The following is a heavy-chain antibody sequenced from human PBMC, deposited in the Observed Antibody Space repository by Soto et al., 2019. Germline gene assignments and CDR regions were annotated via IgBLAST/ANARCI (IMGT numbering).Heavy chain of an antibody. CDR1: GGTFSSYA. V-gene: IGHV1-69*13. CDR3: ARDSDCSSTSCYRPFTYYYGMDV. J-gene: IGHJ6*02. Sequence: SVKVSCKASGGTFSSYAISWVRQAPGQGLEWMGGIIPIFGTANYAQKFQGRVTITADESTSTAYMELSSLRSEDTAVYYCARDSDCSSTSCYRPFTYYYGMDVWGQGTTVTVSS. D-gene: IGHD2-2*01. CDR2: IIPIFGTA.